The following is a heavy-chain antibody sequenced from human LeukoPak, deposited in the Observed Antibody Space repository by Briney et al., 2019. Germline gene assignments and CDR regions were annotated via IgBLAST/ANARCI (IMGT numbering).Heavy chain of an antibody. J-gene: IGHJ6*02. CDR2: ISSSSSTI. V-gene: IGHV3-48*04. CDR3: DLHCRSSSCYLYGMDV. CDR1: GFTFSSYS. D-gene: IGHD2-2*01. Sequence: GGSLRLSCAASGFTFSSYSMNWVRQAPGKGLEWVSYISSSSSTIYYADSVKGRFTNSRDNAKNSLYLQMNSLRAEDTAVYYCDLHCRSSSCYLYGMDVWGQGTTVTVSS.